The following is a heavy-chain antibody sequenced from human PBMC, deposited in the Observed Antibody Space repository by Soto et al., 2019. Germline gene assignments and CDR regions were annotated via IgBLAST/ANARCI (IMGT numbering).Heavy chain of an antibody. CDR3: ARDRGLVGHDN. Sequence: QVQLVQSGAEVKKPGSSVKVSCKASGGTFSSNSISWVRQAPGQGLEWMGGVIPMLNTAQYARKFQGRVTITADKSTNTSHMELRSLTSEDTAVYYCARDRGLVGHDNWGQGTRVTVAS. J-gene: IGHJ4*02. D-gene: IGHD3-10*01. V-gene: IGHV1-69*14. CDR2: VIPMLNTA. CDR1: GGTFSSNS.